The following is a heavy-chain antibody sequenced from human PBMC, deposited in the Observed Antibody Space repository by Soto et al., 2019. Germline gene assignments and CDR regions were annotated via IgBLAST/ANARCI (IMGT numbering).Heavy chain of an antibody. CDR2: ISGSGGST. CDR1: GFTFSSYA. CDR3: AKDGVVTLGYYYYGMDV. V-gene: IGHV3-23*01. D-gene: IGHD2-21*02. Sequence: EVQLLESGGGLVQPGGSLRLSCAASGFTFSSYAMSWVRQAPGKGLEWVSAISGSGGSTYYADSVKGRFTISRDNSKNTLYLQMNSLRAEDTAVYYCAKDGVVTLGYYYYGMDVWGQGTTVTVSS. J-gene: IGHJ6*02.